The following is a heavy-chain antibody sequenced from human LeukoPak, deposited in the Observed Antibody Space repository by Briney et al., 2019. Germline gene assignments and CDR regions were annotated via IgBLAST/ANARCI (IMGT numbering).Heavy chain of an antibody. Sequence: KPGGSLRLSCAASGFTFSSYSMNWVRQAPGKWLEWVSSISSSSSYIYYADSVKGRFTISRDNAKNSLYLQMNSLRAEDTAVYYCATPGPEGQDAFDIWGQGTMVTVSS. CDR3: ATPGPEGQDAFDI. D-gene: IGHD1-14*01. V-gene: IGHV3-21*01. CDR2: ISSSSSYI. J-gene: IGHJ3*02. CDR1: GFTFSSYS.